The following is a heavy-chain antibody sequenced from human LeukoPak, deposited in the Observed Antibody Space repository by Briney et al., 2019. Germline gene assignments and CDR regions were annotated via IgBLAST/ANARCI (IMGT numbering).Heavy chain of an antibody. J-gene: IGHJ4*02. Sequence: GGSLRLSCALSGFTFSDYAMSWVRQAPGKAPEWVSAISTTGDTIYYTESVKGRFTISRDNSKNTLYLQMNSLRAEDTAVYYCAKDKVDDDYVWGSYRPPSYFDYWGQGTLVTVSS. CDR1: GFTFSDYA. D-gene: IGHD3-16*02. CDR2: ISTTGDTI. CDR3: AKDKVDDDYVWGSYRPPSYFDY. V-gene: IGHV3-23*01.